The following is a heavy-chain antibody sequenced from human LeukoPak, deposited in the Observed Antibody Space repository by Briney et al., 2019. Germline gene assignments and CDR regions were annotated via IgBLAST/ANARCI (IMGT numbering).Heavy chain of an antibody. J-gene: IGHJ6*04. CDR2: ISSSGSTI. CDR3: AELGITMIGGV. D-gene: IGHD3-10*02. Sequence: GGSLRLSCAASGFTFSSYGMSWVRQAPGKGLEWVSYISSSGSTIYYADSVKGRFTISRDNVKNSLYLQMNSLRAEDTAVYYCAELGITMIGGVWGKGTTVTISS. V-gene: IGHV3-48*04. CDR1: GFTFSSYG.